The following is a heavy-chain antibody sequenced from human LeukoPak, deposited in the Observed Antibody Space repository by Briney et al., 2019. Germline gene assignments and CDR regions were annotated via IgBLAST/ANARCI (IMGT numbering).Heavy chain of an antibody. V-gene: IGHV4-61*03. CDR2: ISYSGST. D-gene: IGHD1-26*01. Sequence: SETLSLTCTVSGGSVSSGSYYWSWIRQPPGKGLEWIGHISYSGSTHYNPSLESRVTISIDTSKNHFSLKLSSMTAADPAIYYCASGIVGATYGSIDIWGQGTMVTVSS. CDR3: ASGIVGATYGSIDI. J-gene: IGHJ3*02. CDR1: GGSVSSGSYY.